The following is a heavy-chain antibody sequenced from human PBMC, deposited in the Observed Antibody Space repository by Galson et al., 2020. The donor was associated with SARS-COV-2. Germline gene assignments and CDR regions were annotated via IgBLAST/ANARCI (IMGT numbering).Heavy chain of an antibody. J-gene: IGHJ4*02. CDR2: INGDGSLI. Sequence: GESLKISCAASGFTFSNYWMAWFRQAPGKGPEWVANINGDGSLINYVDSVKGRFTISRDNAENSLYLQMNSLRSDDTAVYYCARDLDAVISNLWYAVFDCWGQGSLVTVSS. CDR3: ARDLDAVISNLWYAVFDC. V-gene: IGHV3-7*01. D-gene: IGHD6-13*01. CDR1: GFTFSNYW.